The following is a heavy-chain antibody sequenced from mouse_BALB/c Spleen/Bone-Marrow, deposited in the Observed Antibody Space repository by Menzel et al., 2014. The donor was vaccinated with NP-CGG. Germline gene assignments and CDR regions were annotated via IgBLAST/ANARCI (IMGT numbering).Heavy chain of an antibody. J-gene: IGHJ4*01. CDR3: AREKYGNYYAMDY. D-gene: IGHD2-10*02. CDR1: GFSLTGFG. Sequence: VHLVESGPGLVAPSQSLSITCTVSGFSLTGFGINWIRQPPGKGLEWLGMIWGDGTTDYNSALKSRLSINKDNSKSQVFLEMNSLQAGDTARYYCAREKYGNYYAMDYWGQGTSVTVSS. CDR2: IWGDGTT. V-gene: IGHV2-6-7*01.